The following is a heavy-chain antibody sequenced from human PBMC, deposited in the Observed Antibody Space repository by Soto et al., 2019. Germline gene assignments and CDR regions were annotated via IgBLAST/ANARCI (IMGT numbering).Heavy chain of an antibody. J-gene: IGHJ4*02. V-gene: IGHV5-51*01. CDR2: IYPGDSDT. Sequence: PGESLKISCKGSGYSFTSYWIGWVRQMPGKDLEWMGIIYPGDSDTRYSPSFQGQVTISADKFISTAYLQWSSLKASDTAMYYCARRSPLYYDFWSGPQYYFDYWGQGTLVTVSS. CDR1: GYSFTSYW. D-gene: IGHD3-3*01. CDR3: ARRSPLYYDFWSGPQYYFDY.